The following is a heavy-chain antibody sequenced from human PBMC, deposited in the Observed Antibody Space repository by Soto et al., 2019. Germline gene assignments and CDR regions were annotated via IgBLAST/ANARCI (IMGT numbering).Heavy chain of an antibody. D-gene: IGHD3-22*01. Sequence: GGSLRLSCAASGFTFSSYAMSWVRQAPGKGLEWVSAISGSGGSTYYADSVKGRFTISRDNSKNTLYLQMNSLRAEDTAVYYCAKAHDSSGYYYDTFGYWGQGTLVTVSS. CDR1: GFTFSSYA. CDR2: ISGSGGST. J-gene: IGHJ4*02. CDR3: AKAHDSSGYYYDTFGY. V-gene: IGHV3-23*01.